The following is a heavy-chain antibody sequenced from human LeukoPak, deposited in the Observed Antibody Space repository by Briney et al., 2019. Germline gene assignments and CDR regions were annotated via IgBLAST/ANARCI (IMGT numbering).Heavy chain of an antibody. CDR3: ARDVNYYDSSADY. D-gene: IGHD3-22*01. CDR1: GFTFSDYY. V-gene: IGHV3-11*01. CDR2: ISSSGSTI. J-gene: IGHJ4*02. Sequence: GGSLRLSCAASGFTFSDYYMSWIRQAPGKGLEWVSYISSSGSTIYYADSVKGRFTISRDNAKNSLYLQMNSLGAEDTAVYYCARDVNYYDSSADYWGQGTLVTVSS.